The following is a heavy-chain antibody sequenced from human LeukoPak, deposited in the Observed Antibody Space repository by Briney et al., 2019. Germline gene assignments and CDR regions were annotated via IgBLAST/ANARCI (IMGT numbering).Heavy chain of an antibody. CDR2: IWYDGSNK. J-gene: IGHJ6*02. D-gene: IGHD3-22*01. V-gene: IGHV3-33*01. CDR3: ARDGDYYDSSGYPTYYYYYGMDV. Sequence: PGGSLRLSCAASGFTFSSYAMHWVRQAPGKGLEWVAVIWYDGSNKYYADSVKGRFTISRDNSKNTLYLQMTSLRAEDTAVYYCARDGDYYDSSGYPTYYYYYGMDVWGQGTTVTVSS. CDR1: GFTFSSYA.